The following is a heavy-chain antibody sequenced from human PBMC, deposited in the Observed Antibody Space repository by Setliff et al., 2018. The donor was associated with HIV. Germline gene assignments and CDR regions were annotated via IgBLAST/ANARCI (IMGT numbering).Heavy chain of an antibody. Sequence: TSETLSLTCTVSGGSISSSSYYWGWIRRPPGKGLEWIGSIYYSGTTYYNASLKSRVTMSVDTSKNQFFLKLNSVTAADTAVYYCARRGGIAVAGRGVTRGFDIWGQGTSVTVSS. D-gene: IGHD6-19*01. CDR3: ARRGGIAVAGRGVTRGFDI. J-gene: IGHJ3*02. CDR1: GGSISSSSYY. V-gene: IGHV4-39*01. CDR2: IYYSGTT.